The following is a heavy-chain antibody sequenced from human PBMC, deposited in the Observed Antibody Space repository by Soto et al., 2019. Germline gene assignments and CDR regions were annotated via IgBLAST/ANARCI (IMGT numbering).Heavy chain of an antibody. D-gene: IGHD6-19*01. CDR2: ISGSGGST. CDR3: AKVDVPIAVAATDFDY. Sequence: GGSLRLSCAASGFTFSSYAMSWVGQAPGKGLEWVSAISGSGGSTYYADSVKGRFTISRDNSKNTLYLQMNSLRAEDTAVYYCAKVDVPIAVAATDFDYWGQGTLVTVSS. CDR1: GFTFSSYA. J-gene: IGHJ4*02. V-gene: IGHV3-23*01.